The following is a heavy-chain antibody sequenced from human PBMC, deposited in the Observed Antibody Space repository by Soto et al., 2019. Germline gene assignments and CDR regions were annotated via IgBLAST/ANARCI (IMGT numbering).Heavy chain of an antibody. CDR2: INHSGST. J-gene: IGHJ5*02. Sequence: LSVTCTVSGGSITNNNYYWSWIRQPPGKGQEWIGEINHSGSTNYNPSLKSRVTISVDTSKNQFSLKLSSVTAADTAVYYCARITRALYCSGGRCYQKHGWFDPWGQGTLVTVSS. CDR3: ARITRALYCSGGRCYQKHGWFDP. D-gene: IGHD2-15*01. V-gene: IGHV4-39*07. CDR1: GGSITNNNYY.